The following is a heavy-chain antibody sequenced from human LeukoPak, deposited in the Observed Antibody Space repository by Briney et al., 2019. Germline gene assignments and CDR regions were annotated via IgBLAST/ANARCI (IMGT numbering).Heavy chain of an antibody. CDR1: GFTFSSSA. Sequence: PGGSLRLSCAASGFTFSSSAMSWVRQAPGKGLEWVSAISNNGGYTYYADSVQGRFTTSRDNSKSTLCLQMNSLRAEDTAVYYCAKDLSSSWNYFDYWGQGTLVTVSS. D-gene: IGHD6-13*01. CDR3: AKDLSSSWNYFDY. CDR2: ISNNGGYT. J-gene: IGHJ4*02. V-gene: IGHV3-23*01.